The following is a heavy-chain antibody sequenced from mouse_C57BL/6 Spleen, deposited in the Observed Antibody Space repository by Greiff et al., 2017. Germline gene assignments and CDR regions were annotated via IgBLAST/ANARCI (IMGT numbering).Heavy chain of an antibody. CDR2: IDPSDSYT. Sequence: QVHVKQPGAELVMPGASVKLSCKASGYTFTSYWMHWVKQRPGQGLEWIGEIDPSDSYTNYNQKFKGKSTLTVDKSSSTAYMQLSSLTSEDSAVYYCARSITTVVRAMDYWGQGTSVTVS. J-gene: IGHJ4*01. V-gene: IGHV1-69*01. CDR1: GYTFTSYW. D-gene: IGHD1-1*01. CDR3: ARSITTVVRAMDY.